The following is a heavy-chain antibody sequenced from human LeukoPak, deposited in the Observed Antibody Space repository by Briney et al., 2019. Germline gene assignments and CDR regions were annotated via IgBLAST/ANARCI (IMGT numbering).Heavy chain of an antibody. D-gene: IGHD6-13*01. Sequence: GGSLRLSCAASGFTFSNYAMSWVRQAPGEGLEWVAVIWYDGSNKYYADSVKGRFTISRGNSKNPLYLQMNSLRAEDTAVYYCARGFTAAAEFDYWGQGTLVTVSS. CDR1: GFTFSNYA. CDR3: ARGFTAAAEFDY. CDR2: IWYDGSNK. V-gene: IGHV3-33*08. J-gene: IGHJ4*02.